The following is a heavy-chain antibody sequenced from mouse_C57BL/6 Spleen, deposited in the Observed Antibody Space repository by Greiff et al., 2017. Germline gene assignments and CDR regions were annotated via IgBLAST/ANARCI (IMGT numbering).Heavy chain of an antibody. D-gene: IGHD2-4*01. CDR3: ARADDYGYYVDD. J-gene: IGHJ2*01. CDR2: INPSNGGA. Sequence: QVQLQQPGTELVKPGASVKLSCKASGYTFTSYWMHWVKQRPGQGLEWIGNINPSNGGANYNEKFKSKATLTVDKSSSTAYMQLRSLTSEDSAVYYCARADDYGYYVDDWGQGTTLTVSS. V-gene: IGHV1-53*01. CDR1: GYTFTSYW.